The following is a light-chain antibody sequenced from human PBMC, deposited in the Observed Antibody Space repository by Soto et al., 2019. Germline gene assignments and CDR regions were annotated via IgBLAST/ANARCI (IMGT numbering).Light chain of an antibody. J-gene: IGKJ2*01. V-gene: IGKV1-5*01. CDR1: QSISSW. CDR3: QQYNSYPYT. Sequence: DIQMTQSPSTLSAPVGDRVTITCRASQSISSWLAWYQQKPGKAPKLLIYDASSLESGVPSRFSGSGSETEFTLTISSLQPDDFATYYCQQYNSYPYTFGQGTKLEIK. CDR2: DAS.